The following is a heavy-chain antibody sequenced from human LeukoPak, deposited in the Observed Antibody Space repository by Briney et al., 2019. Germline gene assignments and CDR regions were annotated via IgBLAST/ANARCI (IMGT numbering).Heavy chain of an antibody. CDR3: ARGPSSYFYMDV. Sequence: GGSLRLSCVASGFTFSSYAMHWVRQAPGKGLEWVAVISSDGNTKYYADSVKGRFTISRDNSKKTLYLQMNSLRAEDTAVYYCARGPSSYFYMDVWGKGTTVTISS. J-gene: IGHJ6*03. V-gene: IGHV3-30*04. CDR2: ISSDGNTK. CDR1: GFTFSSYA.